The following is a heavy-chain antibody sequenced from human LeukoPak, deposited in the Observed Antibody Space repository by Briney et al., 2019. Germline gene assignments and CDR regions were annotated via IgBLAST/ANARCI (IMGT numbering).Heavy chain of an antibody. D-gene: IGHD2-2*01. CDR2: TYYRSKLYN. Sequence: SQTLSLTCAISGDSVSSNTAAWNWIRQSPARGLEWLGRTYYRSKLYNAYAVSMTSRININPDASKNQFSLQLNSVTPEDAAMYYCARQTKVIPAINRNNWFDSWGQGTLVTVSS. CDR3: ARQTKVIPAINRNNWFDS. CDR1: GDSVSSNTAA. V-gene: IGHV6-1*01. J-gene: IGHJ5*01.